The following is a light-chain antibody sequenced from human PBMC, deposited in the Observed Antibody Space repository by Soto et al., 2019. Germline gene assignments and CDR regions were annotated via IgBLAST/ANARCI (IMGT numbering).Light chain of an antibody. J-gene: IGKJ1*01. V-gene: IGKV1-5*03. CDR2: KAS. CDR1: ESISSG. CDR3: QQYNSYS. Sequence: DIQMTQSPSTLPASVGDRVTITCRASESISSGLAWYQQKPGKAPNLLIYKASTLESGVPSRFSGSGSGTEFTLTISSLQPDDFATYYCQQYNSYSFGQGTKV.